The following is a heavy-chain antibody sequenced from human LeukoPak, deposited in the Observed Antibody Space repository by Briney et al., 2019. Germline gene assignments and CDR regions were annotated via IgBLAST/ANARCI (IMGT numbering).Heavy chain of an antibody. CDR2: INAGNGNT. D-gene: IGHD5-12*01. CDR1: GYTFTSYA. Sequence: ASVKVSCKASGYTFTSYAMHWVRQAPGQRLEWIGWINAGNGNTKYSQKFQGRVTITRDTSASTAYMELSSLRSEDTAVYYCARAGDIVATTDFDYWGQGTLVTVSS. V-gene: IGHV1-3*01. CDR3: ARAGDIVATTDFDY. J-gene: IGHJ4*02.